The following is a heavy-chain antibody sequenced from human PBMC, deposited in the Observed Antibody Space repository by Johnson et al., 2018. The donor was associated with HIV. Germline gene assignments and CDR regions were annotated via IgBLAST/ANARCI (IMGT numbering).Heavy chain of an antibody. CDR1: GFTFSSYG. CDR3: AREGEWLVPSLDI. CDR2: ISYDGSNK. Sequence: QVQLVESGGGVVQPGRSLRLSCPASGFTFSSYGMHWVRQAPGKGLEWVAVISYDGSNKYYADSVKGRFTISRDNSKNTLYLQMNSLRAEDTAVYYCAREGEWLVPSLDIWGQGTMVTVSS. J-gene: IGHJ3*02. D-gene: IGHD6-19*01. V-gene: IGHV3-30*19.